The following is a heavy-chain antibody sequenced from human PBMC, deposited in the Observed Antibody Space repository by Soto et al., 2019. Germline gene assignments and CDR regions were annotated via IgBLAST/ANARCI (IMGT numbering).Heavy chain of an antibody. Sequence: SVNVSCKAAGGTFISYAISWVRQAPGQGLEWMGGIIPIFGTANYAQKFQGRVTITADESTSTAYMELSSLRSEDTAVYYCARDPDDYSNYYYYYGMDVWGQGTTVTVSS. D-gene: IGHD4-4*01. CDR3: ARDPDDYSNYYYYYGMDV. J-gene: IGHJ6*02. V-gene: IGHV1-69*13. CDR2: IIPIFGTA. CDR1: GGTFISYA.